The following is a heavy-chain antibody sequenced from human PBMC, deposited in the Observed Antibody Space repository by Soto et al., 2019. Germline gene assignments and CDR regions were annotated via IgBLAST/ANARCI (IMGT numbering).Heavy chain of an antibody. J-gene: IGHJ6*02. Sequence: SETLSLTCTVSGGSISSYYWSWIRQPPGKGLEWIGYIYYSGSTSYNPSLKSRVTISVDTSKNQFSLKLSSVTAADTAVYYCARDFYGSGSKPYYYYYGMDVWGQGTTVTVSS. V-gene: IGHV4-59*01. CDR2: IYYSGST. D-gene: IGHD3-10*01. CDR1: GGSISSYY. CDR3: ARDFYGSGSKPYYYYYGMDV.